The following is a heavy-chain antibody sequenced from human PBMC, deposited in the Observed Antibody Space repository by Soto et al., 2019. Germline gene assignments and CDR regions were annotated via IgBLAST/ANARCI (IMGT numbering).Heavy chain of an antibody. CDR2: ISYDGSNK. D-gene: IGHD4-17*01. J-gene: IGHJ6*04. Sequence: QVQLVESGGGVVQPGRSLRLSCAASGFTFSSYAMHWVRQAPGKGLEWVAVISYDGSNKYYADSVKGRFTISRDNSKNTLYLQMNSLRAEDTAVYYGARLVTTPGSYYGMDVWDNGTKVTGSS. V-gene: IGHV3-30-3*01. CDR1: GFTFSSYA. CDR3: ARLVTTPGSYYGMDV.